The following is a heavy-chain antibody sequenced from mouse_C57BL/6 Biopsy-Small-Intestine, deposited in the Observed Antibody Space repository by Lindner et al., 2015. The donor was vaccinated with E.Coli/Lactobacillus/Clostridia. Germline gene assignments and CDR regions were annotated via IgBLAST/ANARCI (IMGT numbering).Heavy chain of an antibody. Sequence: VQLQESGPELVKPGASVKISCKASGYAFSSSWMNWVKQRPGKGLEWIGRIYPGDGDTNYNGKFKGKATLTADKSSNTAYLQLSSLTSEDTAVYYCTTPFITFDYWGQGTTLTVSS. D-gene: IGHD1-1*01. CDR3: TTPFITFDY. J-gene: IGHJ2*01. CDR1: GYAFSSSW. CDR2: IYPGDGDT. V-gene: IGHV1-82*01.